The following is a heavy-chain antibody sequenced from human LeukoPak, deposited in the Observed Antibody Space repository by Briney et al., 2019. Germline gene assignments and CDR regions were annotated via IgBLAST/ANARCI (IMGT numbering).Heavy chain of an antibody. CDR3: ARGDFYYDY. CDR1: GGSISCGGYS. CDR2: IYHSGST. Sequence: RPSETLSLTCAVSGGSISCGGYSWSWIRRPPGKGLEWIGYIYHSGSTYYNPSLKSRVTISVDRSKNQFSLKLSSVTAADTAVYYCARGDFYYDYWGQGTLVTVSS. D-gene: IGHD3-22*01. J-gene: IGHJ4*02. V-gene: IGHV4-30-2*01.